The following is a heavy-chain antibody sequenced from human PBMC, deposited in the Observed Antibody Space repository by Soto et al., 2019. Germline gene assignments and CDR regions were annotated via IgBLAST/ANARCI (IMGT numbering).Heavy chain of an antibody. D-gene: IGHD2-15*01. J-gene: IGHJ4*02. CDR2: INAGNGNT. CDR3: ARDGEPNYCSGGSCYNPLDY. V-gene: IGHV1-3*01. CDR1: GYTFTSYA. Sequence: GASVKVSCKASGYTFTSYAMHWVRQAPGQRLEWMGWINAGNGNTKYSQKFQGRVTITRDTSASTAYMELSSLRSEDTAVYYCARDGEPNYCSGGSCYNPLDYWGQGTLVTVS.